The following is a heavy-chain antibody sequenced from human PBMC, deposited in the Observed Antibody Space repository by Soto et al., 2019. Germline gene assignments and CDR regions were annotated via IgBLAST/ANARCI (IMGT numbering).Heavy chain of an antibody. J-gene: IGHJ4*02. Sequence: NPSETLSLTCTVSGGSISSGDYYWSWIRQPPGKGLEWIGYIYYSGSTYYNPSLKSRVTISVDTSKNQFSLKLSSVTAADTAVYYCARVSRRQIYYFDYWGQGTLVTVSS. CDR1: GGSISSGDYY. CDR3: ARVSRRQIYYFDY. D-gene: IGHD2-15*01. CDR2: IYYSGST. V-gene: IGHV4-30-4*01.